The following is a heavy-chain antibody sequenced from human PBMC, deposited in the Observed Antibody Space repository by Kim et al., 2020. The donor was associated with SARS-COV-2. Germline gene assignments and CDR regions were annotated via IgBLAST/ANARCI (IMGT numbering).Heavy chain of an antibody. D-gene: IGHD4-17*01. J-gene: IGHJ2*01. CDR3: ASSPTTVVTPHWYFDL. Sequence: SETLSLTCAVYGGSFSGYYWSWIRQPPGKGLEWIGEINHSGSTNYNPSLKSRVSISVDTSKNQFSLKLSSVTAADTAVYYCASSPTTVVTPHWYFDLWGRGTLVTVSS. V-gene: IGHV4-34*01. CDR2: INHSGST. CDR1: GGSFSGYY.